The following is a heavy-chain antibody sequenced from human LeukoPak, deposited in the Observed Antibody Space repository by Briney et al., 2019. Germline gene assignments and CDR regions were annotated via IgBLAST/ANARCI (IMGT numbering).Heavy chain of an antibody. CDR1: GFTFSSYE. CDR2: ISSSGSTI. J-gene: IGHJ4*02. Sequence: GGSLRLSCAASGFTFSSYEMNWVRQAPGKGLECGSYISSSGSTIYYADSVKGRFTISRDNAKNSLYLQMNSLRAEDTAVYYCAREVRYCSGGSCYSDYFDYWGQGTLVTVSS. V-gene: IGHV3-48*03. CDR3: AREVRYCSGGSCYSDYFDY. D-gene: IGHD2-15*01.